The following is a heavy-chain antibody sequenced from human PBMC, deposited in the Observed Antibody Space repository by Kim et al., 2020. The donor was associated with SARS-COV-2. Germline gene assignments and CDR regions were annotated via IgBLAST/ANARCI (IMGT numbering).Heavy chain of an antibody. CDR3: TRAGTIGIFDY. CDR2: CRNKANSYTT. Sequence: GGSLRLSCAASGFTFNDYYMDWVRQAPGKGLEWVGRCRNKANSYTTEYAASVKGRFTVSRDDSKNTVYLQMNSLKTEDTAVYYCTRAGTIGIFDYWGQGSLVTVSS. J-gene: IGHJ4*02. D-gene: IGHD1-7*01. V-gene: IGHV3-72*01. CDR1: GFTFNDYY.